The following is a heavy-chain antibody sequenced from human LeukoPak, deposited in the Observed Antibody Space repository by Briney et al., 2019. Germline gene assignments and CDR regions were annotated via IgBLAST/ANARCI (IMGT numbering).Heavy chain of an antibody. CDR1: GFTFNDYC. J-gene: IGHJ3*02. CDR3: ARDPFDRVGYGAFDI. CDR2: INQDGSDK. V-gene: IGHV3-7*01. Sequence: GGSLRLSCTASGFTFNDYCMTRVPQAPGKGLEWVANINQDGSDKQYVNPVRGRFAISRDNAKNSLYLQMNSLGVEDTAVYYCARDPFDRVGYGAFDIWGRGTIVTVSS. D-gene: IGHD3-22*01.